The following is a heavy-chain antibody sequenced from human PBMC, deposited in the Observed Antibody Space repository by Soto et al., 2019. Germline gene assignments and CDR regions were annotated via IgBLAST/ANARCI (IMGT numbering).Heavy chain of an antibody. CDR2: ISSSSSTI. CDR1: GFTFSSYS. J-gene: IGHJ4*02. D-gene: IGHD6-19*01. Sequence: GGSLRLSCAASGFTFSSYSMNWVRQAPGKGLEWVSYISSSSSTIYYADSVKGRFTISRDNAKNSLYLQMNSLRDEDTAVYYCAREVESSGWYFSRVFDYWGQGTLVTVSS. CDR3: AREVESSGWYFSRVFDY. V-gene: IGHV3-48*02.